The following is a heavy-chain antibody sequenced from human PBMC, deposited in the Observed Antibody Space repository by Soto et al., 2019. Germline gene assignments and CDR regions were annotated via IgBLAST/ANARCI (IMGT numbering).Heavy chain of an antibody. D-gene: IGHD6-19*01. CDR2: ISYDGSSE. Sequence: QVQLVESGGGVVQPGRSLRLSCAASGFTFSYHAMHWVRQAPGKGLEWVTVISYDGSSEYYADSVKGRFTISRDNSKSTLFLEMHSLRSEDTAMYYCARGGAVATSDYYLDYWGQGTLVTVSS. J-gene: IGHJ4*02. V-gene: IGHV3-30-3*01. CDR1: GFTFSYHA. CDR3: ARGGAVATSDYYLDY.